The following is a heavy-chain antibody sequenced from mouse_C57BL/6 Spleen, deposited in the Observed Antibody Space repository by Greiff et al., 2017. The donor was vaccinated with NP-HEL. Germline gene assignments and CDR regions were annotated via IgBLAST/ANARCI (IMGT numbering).Heavy chain of an antibody. CDR1: GFTFSSYA. J-gene: IGHJ2*01. CDR2: ISDGGSYT. Sequence: VQLKESGGGLVKPGGSLKLSCAASGFTFSSYAMSWVRQTPEKRLEWVATISDGGSYTYYPDNVKGRFTISRDNAKNNLYLQMSHLKSEDTAMYNCAREGADDGYYFDYWGQGTTLTVSS. D-gene: IGHD2-3*01. CDR3: AREGADDGYYFDY. V-gene: IGHV5-4*01.